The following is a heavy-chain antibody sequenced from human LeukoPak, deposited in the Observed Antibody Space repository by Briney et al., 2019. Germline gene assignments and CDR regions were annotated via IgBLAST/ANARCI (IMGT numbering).Heavy chain of an antibody. CDR2: ISGSGGST. Sequence: PGGSLILSCAASGVTFSSYAMSWVRQAPGKGLEWVSAISGSGGSTYYADSVKGRFTISRDNSKNTLYLQMKSLRVEDTAMYYCAPRVVLREVWGRGTLVTVSS. CDR1: GVTFSSYA. J-gene: IGHJ2*01. CDR3: APRVVLREV. V-gene: IGHV3-23*01. D-gene: IGHD5/OR15-5a*01.